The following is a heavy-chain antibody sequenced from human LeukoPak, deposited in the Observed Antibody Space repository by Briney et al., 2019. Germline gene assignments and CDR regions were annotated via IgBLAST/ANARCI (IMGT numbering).Heavy chain of an antibody. V-gene: IGHV1-2*02. CDR3: ARSPVIVVVPAATDY. D-gene: IGHD2-2*01. CDR2: INPNSDGT. CDR1: GYTFAGYY. Sequence: ASVKVSCKASGYTFAGYYMHWVRQAPGQGLEWMGWINPNSDGTNYAQKSQGRVTMTRDTSISTAYMELSRLRSDDTAVYYCARSPVIVVVPAATDYWGQGTLVTVSS. J-gene: IGHJ4*02.